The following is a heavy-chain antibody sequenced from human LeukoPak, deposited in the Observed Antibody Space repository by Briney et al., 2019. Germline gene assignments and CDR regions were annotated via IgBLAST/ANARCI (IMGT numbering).Heavy chain of an antibody. Sequence: GGSLRLSCAASGFTFSSYAMNWVRQAPGKGLEWVSAISSSGGSTYYADSVKGRFTISRDNSKNTLYLQMNSLRAEDTAVYYCAREGSSSWTQGYFDYWGQGTLVTVSS. CDR2: ISSSGGST. CDR1: GFTFSSYA. D-gene: IGHD6-13*01. CDR3: AREGSSSWTQGYFDY. V-gene: IGHV3-23*01. J-gene: IGHJ4*02.